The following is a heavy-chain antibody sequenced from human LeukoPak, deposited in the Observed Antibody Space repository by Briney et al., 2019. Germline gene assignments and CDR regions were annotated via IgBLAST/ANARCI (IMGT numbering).Heavy chain of an antibody. CDR3: ARDDYSWAPSYYFDY. D-gene: IGHD4-11*01. Sequence: ASVKVSCKASGYTFTSYGISWVRQAPGQGLEWMGWISAYNGNTNYAQKLQGRVTMTTDTSTSTAYMELRSLRSDDTAVYYCARDDYSWAPSYYFDYWGQGTLVTVSS. J-gene: IGHJ4*02. CDR2: ISAYNGNT. V-gene: IGHV1-18*01. CDR1: GYTFTSYG.